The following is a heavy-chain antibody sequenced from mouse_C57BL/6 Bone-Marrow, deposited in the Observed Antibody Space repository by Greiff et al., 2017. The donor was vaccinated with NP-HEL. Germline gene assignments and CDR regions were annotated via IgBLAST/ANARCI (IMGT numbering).Heavy chain of an antibody. CDR1: GYTFTDYY. Sequence: QVQLQQSGPELVKPGASVKISCKASGYTFTDYYINWVKQRPGQGLEWIGWIFPGSGSTYYNEKFKGKATLTVDKSSSTAYMLLSSLTSEDSAVYFCARLYYGSSHWYFDVWGTGTTVTVSS. V-gene: IGHV1-75*01. CDR2: IFPGSGST. J-gene: IGHJ1*03. D-gene: IGHD1-1*01. CDR3: ARLYYGSSHWYFDV.